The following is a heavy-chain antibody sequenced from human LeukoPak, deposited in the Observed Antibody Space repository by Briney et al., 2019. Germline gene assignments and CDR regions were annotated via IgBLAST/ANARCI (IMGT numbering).Heavy chain of an antibody. CDR3: ARESILTGIDP. CDR2: IYHSGST. Sequence: SQTLSLTCAVSGGSISSGGYSWSWIRQPPGKGLEWIGYIYHSGSTYYNPSLKSRDTISVDRSKNQFSLKLSSVTAADTAVYYCARESILTGIDPWGQGTLVTVSS. V-gene: IGHV4-30-2*01. J-gene: IGHJ5*02. D-gene: IGHD3-9*01. CDR1: GGSISSGGYS.